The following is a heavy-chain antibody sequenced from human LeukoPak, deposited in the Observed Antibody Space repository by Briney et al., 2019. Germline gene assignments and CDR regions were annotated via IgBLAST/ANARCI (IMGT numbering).Heavy chain of an antibody. D-gene: IGHD3-10*01. Sequence: GESLRISCKGSGYIFTSYWISWVRQMPGKGLEWMGRIDPSDSYTNYSPSFQGHVTISADKSISTAYLQWSSLKASDTAMYYCARHVRGPYGSGSPIFDYWGQGTLVTVSS. CDR1: GYIFTSYW. CDR3: ARHVRGPYGSGSPIFDY. J-gene: IGHJ4*02. V-gene: IGHV5-10-1*01. CDR2: IDPSDSYT.